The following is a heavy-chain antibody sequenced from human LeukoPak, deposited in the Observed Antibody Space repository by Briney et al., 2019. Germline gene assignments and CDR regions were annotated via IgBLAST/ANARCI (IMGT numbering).Heavy chain of an antibody. D-gene: IGHD2-15*01. CDR2: IRYDGNNK. J-gene: IGHJ6*03. V-gene: IGHV3-30*02. CDR1: GFTFNMYG. Sequence: GGSLRLSCVASGFTFNMYGMHWVRQAPGKGLEWVGIIRYDGNNKNNADSVKGRFTISRDNSKNTVYLQMNSLRPEDTAVYYCAKTFCSGGTCYPYNYYYMDVWGKGTAVTVSS. CDR3: AKTFCSGGTCYPYNYYYMDV.